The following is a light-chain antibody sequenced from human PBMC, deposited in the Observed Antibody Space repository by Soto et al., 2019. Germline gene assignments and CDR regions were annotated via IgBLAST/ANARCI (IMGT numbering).Light chain of an antibody. V-gene: IGKV1-33*01. J-gene: IGKJ4*01. CDR2: DAS. CDR3: QQYDNLPLT. CDR1: HDIRNY. Sequence: DIPMTQSPSSLSASVGDRVTITCQASHDIRNYLNWYQQKPGQAPRLLIHDASRLQTGVPSRFSGSGSGTDFIFTITSLQPDDIATYHCQQYDNLPLTFGGGTKVEI.